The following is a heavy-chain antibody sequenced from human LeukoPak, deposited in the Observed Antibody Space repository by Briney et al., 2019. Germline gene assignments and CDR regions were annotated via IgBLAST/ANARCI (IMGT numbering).Heavy chain of an antibody. V-gene: IGHV3-11*01. CDR1: GFTFSDYY. CDR3: ARRSSSPWFDP. CDR2: ISSSGSTI. D-gene: IGHD6-6*01. Sequence: GGSLRLSCAASGFTFSDYYMSWIRQAPGKGLEWVSSISSSGSTIYYADSVKGRFTISRDNAKNSLYLQMNSLRAEDTAVYYCARRSSSPWFDPWGQGTLVTVSS. J-gene: IGHJ5*02.